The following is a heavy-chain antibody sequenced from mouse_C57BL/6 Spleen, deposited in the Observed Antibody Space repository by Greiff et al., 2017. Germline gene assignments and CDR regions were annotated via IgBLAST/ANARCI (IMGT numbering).Heavy chain of an antibody. CDR3: ARSRYYGSSYGWYFDV. CDR2: IYPGSGST. Sequence: QVQLQQPGAELVKPGASVKMSCKASGYTFTSYWITWVKQRPGQGLEWIGDIYPGSGSTNYNEKFKSKATLTVDTSSSAAYMQLSSLTSEDSAVYYCARSRYYGSSYGWYFDVWGTGTTVTVSS. J-gene: IGHJ1*03. CDR1: GYTFTSYW. V-gene: IGHV1-55*01. D-gene: IGHD1-1*01.